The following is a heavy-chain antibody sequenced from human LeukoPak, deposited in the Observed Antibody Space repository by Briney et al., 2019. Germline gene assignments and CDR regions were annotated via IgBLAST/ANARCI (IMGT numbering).Heavy chain of an antibody. CDR2: IYLGDSDT. CDR1: GYSFTNYW. CDR3: ARHVDTAMVTYSYYYGMDV. V-gene: IGHV5-51*01. Sequence: GESLKISCKGSGYSFTNYWIGWVRQMPGKGLEWMGIIYLGDSDTRYSPSFQGQVTISADKSISTAYLQWSSLKASDTAMYYCARHVDTAMVTYSYYYGMDVWGQGTTVTVSS. J-gene: IGHJ6*02. D-gene: IGHD5-18*01.